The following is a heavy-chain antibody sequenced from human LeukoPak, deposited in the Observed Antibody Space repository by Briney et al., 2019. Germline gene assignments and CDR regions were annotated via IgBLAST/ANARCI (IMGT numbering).Heavy chain of an antibody. J-gene: IGHJ4*02. D-gene: IGHD6-13*01. CDR1: GFTFDDYA. V-gene: IGHV3-9*01. Sequence: PGGSLRLSCAASGFTFDDYAMHWVRQAPGKGLEWVSGISWNSGSIGYADSVKGRFTISRDNAKNSLYLQMNSLRAEDTALYYCAKDRSSSWYLAGFDYWGRGTLVTVSS. CDR2: ISWNSGSI. CDR3: AKDRSSSWYLAGFDY.